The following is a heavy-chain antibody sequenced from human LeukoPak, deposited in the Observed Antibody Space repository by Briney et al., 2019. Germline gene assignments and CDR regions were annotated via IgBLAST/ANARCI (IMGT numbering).Heavy chain of an antibody. Sequence: PSETLSLTCTVSGYSISSGYYWGWIRQPPGKGLEWIGSIYYSGSTYYNPSLKSRVTISVDTSENQFSLKLSSVTAADTAMYYCARYDVWGTYRAFDYWGQGTLVTVSS. D-gene: IGHD3-16*02. CDR1: GYSISSGYY. V-gene: IGHV4-38-2*02. CDR2: IYYSGST. CDR3: ARYDVWGTYRAFDY. J-gene: IGHJ4*02.